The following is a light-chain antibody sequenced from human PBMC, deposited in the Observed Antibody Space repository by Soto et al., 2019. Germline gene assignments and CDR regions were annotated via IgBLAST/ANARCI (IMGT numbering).Light chain of an antibody. J-gene: IGLJ3*02. V-gene: IGLV2-14*01. CDR2: EVS. CDR1: NSDVGAYNF. CDR3: NSYTSTSARV. Sequence: QSALTQPASVSGSPGQSITISCTGSNSDVGAYNFVSWYQQHPGKAPKLIIYEVSNRPSGVSNRFSGSKSGNTASLTISGLQAEDEADYYCNSYTSTSARVFGGGTKVTVL.